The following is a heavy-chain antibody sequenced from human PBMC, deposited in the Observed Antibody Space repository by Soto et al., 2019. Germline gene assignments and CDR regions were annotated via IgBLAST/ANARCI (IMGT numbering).Heavy chain of an antibody. D-gene: IGHD3-3*01. CDR2: IIPIFGTA. CDR1: GGTFSSYA. V-gene: IGHV1-69*13. Sequence: SVKVSCKASGGTFSSYAISWVRQAPRQGLEWMGGIIPIFGTANYAQKFQGRVTITADESTSTAYMELSSLRSEDTAVYYCARDRGFWSGYRQNWFDPWGQGTLVTVSS. J-gene: IGHJ5*02. CDR3: ARDRGFWSGYRQNWFDP.